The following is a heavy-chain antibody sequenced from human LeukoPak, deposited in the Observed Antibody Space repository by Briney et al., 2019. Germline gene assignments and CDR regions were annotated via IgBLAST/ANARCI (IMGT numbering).Heavy chain of an antibody. CDR2: IYYSGST. V-gene: IGHV4-39*07. CDR3: ARDHRKGYYYDSSGPSAAFDI. Sequence: SETLSLTCTVSGGSISSSSYYWGWIRQPPGKGLEWIGSIYYSGSTYYNPSLKSRVTISVDTSKNQFSLKLSSVTAADTAVYYCARDHRKGYYYDSSGPSAAFDIWGQGTMVTVSS. CDR1: GGSISSSSYY. J-gene: IGHJ3*02. D-gene: IGHD3-22*01.